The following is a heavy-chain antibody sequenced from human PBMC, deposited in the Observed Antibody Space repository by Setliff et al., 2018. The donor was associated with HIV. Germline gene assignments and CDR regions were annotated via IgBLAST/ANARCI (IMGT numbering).Heavy chain of an antibody. D-gene: IGHD3-10*01. Sequence: ASVKVSCKASGYTFINYGIHWVRQAPGQRPQWMGWIIAGDGRTKYSQDFQGRVTFTSDTSATTAYMELSSLRSEDTAVYYCARRGDYYYYYAMDFWGQGTTVTVSS. V-gene: IGHV1-3*01. J-gene: IGHJ6*02. CDR1: GYTFINYG. CDR2: IIAGDGRT. CDR3: ARRGDYYYYYAMDF.